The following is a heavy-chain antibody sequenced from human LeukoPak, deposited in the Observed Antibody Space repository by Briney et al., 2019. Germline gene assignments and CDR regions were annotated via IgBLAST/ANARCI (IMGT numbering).Heavy chain of an antibody. CDR2: IYYSGST. CDR3: ARNNTLMMYPRGGEDKGFDY. V-gene: IGHV4-39*01. Sequence: SETLSLACTVSGGSISSSSYYWAWIRQPPGKGLEWIGSIYYSGSTHYNPSLKSRVTISVDTSKNEFSLKLTSVTAADTAVYYCARNNTLMMYPRGGEDKGFDYWGQGTLVTVSS. CDR1: GGSISSSSYY. J-gene: IGHJ4*02. D-gene: IGHD2-8*01.